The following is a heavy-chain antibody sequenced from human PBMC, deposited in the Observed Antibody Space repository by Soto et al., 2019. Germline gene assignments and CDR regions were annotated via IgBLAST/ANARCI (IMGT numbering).Heavy chain of an antibody. D-gene: IGHD3-22*01. J-gene: IGHJ6*02. Sequence: VASVKVSCKASGFTFTSSAVQWVRQARGQRLEWIGWIVVGSGNTNYAQKFQERVTITRDMSTSTAYMELSSLRSEDTAVYYCAADSGRLTSGYYYVYYYYGMDVWGQGTTVTVSS. CDR1: GFTFTSSA. CDR2: IVVGSGNT. CDR3: AADSGRLTSGYYYVYYYYGMDV. V-gene: IGHV1-58*01.